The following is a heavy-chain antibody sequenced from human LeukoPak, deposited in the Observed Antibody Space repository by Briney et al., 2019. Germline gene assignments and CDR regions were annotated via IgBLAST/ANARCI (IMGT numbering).Heavy chain of an antibody. CDR1: GFSVTSYF. CDR3: ARVHSSGWYYAFDI. J-gene: IGHJ3*02. V-gene: IGHV3-21*01. CDR2: ISSSSSYI. D-gene: IGHD6-19*01. Sequence: GGSLRLSCAASGFSVTSYFMNWVRQAPGKGLEWVSSISSSSSYIYYADSVKGRFTISRDNAKNSLYLQMNSLRAEDTAVYYCARVHSSGWYYAFDIWGQGTMVTVSS.